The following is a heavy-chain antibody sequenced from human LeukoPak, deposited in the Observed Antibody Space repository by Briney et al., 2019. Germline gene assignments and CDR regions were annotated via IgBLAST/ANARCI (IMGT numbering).Heavy chain of an antibody. CDR2: INWNGGST. D-gene: IGHD5-18*01. CDR3: ARDRGYSFGNAFDI. J-gene: IGHJ3*02. V-gene: IGHV3-20*04. CDR1: GFTFDDYG. Sequence: GGSVRLSCAASGFTFDDYGMSWVRHAPGKGLEWVSGINWNGGSTGYADSVKGRFTISRDNAKNSLYLQMNSLRAEDTALYYCARDRGYSFGNAFDIWGQGTMVTVSS.